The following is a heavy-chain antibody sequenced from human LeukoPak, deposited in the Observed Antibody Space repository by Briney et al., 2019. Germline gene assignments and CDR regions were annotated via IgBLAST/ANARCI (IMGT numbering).Heavy chain of an antibody. CDR2: IYYSGST. D-gene: IGHD6-13*01. CDR1: GGSISSGGYY. CDR3: ASLIAAAGTSGYYYYGMDV. Sequence: SQTLSLTCTVSGGSISSGGYYWSWIRQHPGKGLEWIGYIYYSGSTYYNPSLKSRVTISVDTSKNQFSLKLSSVTAADTAVYYCASLIAAAGTSGYYYYGMDVWGQGTTVTVSS. J-gene: IGHJ6*02. V-gene: IGHV4-31*03.